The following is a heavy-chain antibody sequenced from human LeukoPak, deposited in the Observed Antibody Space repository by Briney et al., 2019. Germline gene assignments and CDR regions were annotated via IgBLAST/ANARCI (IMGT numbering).Heavy chain of an antibody. CDR3: AKGSGWEASYFYYYMDV. V-gene: IGHV3-30*02. D-gene: IGHD1-26*01. J-gene: IGHJ6*03. Sequence: PGGSLRLSCAASGFTFNSYGIHWVRQAPGKGLEWVAFIWYDGSSKYYVDSVKGRFTISRDNSKNTLYLQMNSLRAEDTAVYFCAKGSGWEASYFYYYMDVWGKGTTVTISS. CDR2: IWYDGSSK. CDR1: GFTFNSYG.